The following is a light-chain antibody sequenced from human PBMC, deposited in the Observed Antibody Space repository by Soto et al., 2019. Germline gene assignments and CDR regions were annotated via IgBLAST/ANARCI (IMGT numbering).Light chain of an antibody. CDR2: EGS. CDR3: CSYAGDSTMV. V-gene: IGLV2-23*01. J-gene: IGLJ2*01. CDR1: SSDVGSYDL. Sequence: QSVLTQPASVSGSPGQSITISCTGTSSDVGSYDLVSWYQQHPGKAPKLMVYEGSKRPSGVSNRFSGSKSGNTGSLTISGLQAEYDADYYCCSYAGDSTMVFGGGTKLTVL.